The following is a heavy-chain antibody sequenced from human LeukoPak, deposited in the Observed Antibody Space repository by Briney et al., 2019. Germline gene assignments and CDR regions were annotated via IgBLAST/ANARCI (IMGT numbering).Heavy chain of an antibody. J-gene: IGHJ4*02. CDR3: ARGKDYYDSSGYLNY. V-gene: IGHV4-34*01. Sequence: SETLSLTCAVYGGSFSGYYWSWIRQPPGKGLEWIGEINHSGSTNYNPSLKSRVTMSVDTSKNQFSLKLSSVTAADTAVYYCARGKDYYDSSGYLNYWGQATLVTVSS. CDR2: INHSGST. CDR1: GGSFSGYY. D-gene: IGHD3-22*01.